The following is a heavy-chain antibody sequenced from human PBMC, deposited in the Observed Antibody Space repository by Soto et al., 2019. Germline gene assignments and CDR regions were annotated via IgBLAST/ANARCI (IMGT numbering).Heavy chain of an antibody. V-gene: IGHV1-69*13. D-gene: IGHD3-3*01. Sequence: SVKVSCKASGGTFSSYAISWVRQAPGQGLEWMGGIIPIFGTANYARKFQGRVTITADESTSTAYMELSSLRSEDTAVYYCARDWTIFGVVIPMDVWGQGTTVTVSS. CDR3: ARDWTIFGVVIPMDV. CDR1: GGTFSSYA. CDR2: IIPIFGTA. J-gene: IGHJ6*02.